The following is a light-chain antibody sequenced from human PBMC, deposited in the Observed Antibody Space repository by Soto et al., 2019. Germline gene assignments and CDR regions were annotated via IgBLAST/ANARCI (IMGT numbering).Light chain of an antibody. V-gene: IGLV2-8*01. Sequence: QSALTQPPSASGSPGQSVTISCTGTSSDVGAYDYVSWYQQHPGKAPKLMIYEVSQRPSGVPDRFSGSKSGNTAALTISGLQAEDEGDYYCSSFAGINNLLVGGGTELTVL. CDR1: SSDVGAYDY. CDR3: SSFAGINNLL. J-gene: IGLJ2*01. CDR2: EVS.